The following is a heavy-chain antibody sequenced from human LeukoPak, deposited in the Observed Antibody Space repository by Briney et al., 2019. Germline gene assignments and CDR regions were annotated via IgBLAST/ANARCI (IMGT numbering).Heavy chain of an antibody. D-gene: IGHD5-18*01. CDR1: GFTFRAYW. CDR3: ARLRYTYGKNFDY. CDR2: INQDGSEK. Sequence: HPGGSLRLSCAASGFTFRAYWMSWVRQAPGKGLEWVANINQDGSEKDYVDSVKGRFTISRDNARNSLYLQMNTLRAGDTAVYFCARLRYTYGKNFDYWGQGALVTVSS. J-gene: IGHJ4*02. V-gene: IGHV3-7*01.